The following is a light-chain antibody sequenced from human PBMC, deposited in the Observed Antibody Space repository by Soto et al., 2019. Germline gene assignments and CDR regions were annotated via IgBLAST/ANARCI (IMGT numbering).Light chain of an antibody. Sequence: EIVLTQSPATLSLSPGERATLSCRASQSVSSYLAWYQQKPGQAPRLLIYDASNRATGIPARFSGCGSGTDFTLTISSLEPEDFAVYYCQQRSNWLWTFGQGTKVEIK. CDR3: QQRSNWLWT. CDR2: DAS. V-gene: IGKV3-11*01. J-gene: IGKJ1*01. CDR1: QSVSSY.